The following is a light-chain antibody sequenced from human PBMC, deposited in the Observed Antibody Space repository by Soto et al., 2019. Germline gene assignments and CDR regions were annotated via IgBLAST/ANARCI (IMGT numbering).Light chain of an antibody. V-gene: IGKV1-39*01. CDR1: QNIRNT. Sequence: DIQMTQSPSSLSASVGDRVTITCRASQNIRNTLNWYQHKPGKAPKLLIYAASHLESGVPSRFSGSGSGTEFTLTISSLQSEDFAVYYCHHSGTFGQGTKVEIK. CDR3: HHSGT. CDR2: AAS. J-gene: IGKJ1*01.